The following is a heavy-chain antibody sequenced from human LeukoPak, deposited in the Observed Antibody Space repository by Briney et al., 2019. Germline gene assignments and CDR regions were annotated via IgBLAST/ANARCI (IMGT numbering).Heavy chain of an antibody. CDR1: GSSISSGYY. CDR3: ARVAAGTGFFQH. Sequence: PSETLSLTCTVSGSSISSGYYWGWIRQPPGKGLEWIGNIYHSGSTYYNPSLKSRVTISVDTSKNQFSLKLSSVTAADTAVYYCARVAAGTGFFQHWGQGTLVTVSS. V-gene: IGHV4-38-2*02. J-gene: IGHJ1*01. CDR2: IYHSGST. D-gene: IGHD6-13*01.